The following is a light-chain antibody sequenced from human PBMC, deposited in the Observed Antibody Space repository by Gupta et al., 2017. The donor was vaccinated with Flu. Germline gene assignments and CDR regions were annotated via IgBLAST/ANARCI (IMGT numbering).Light chain of an antibody. CDR2: AAS. CDR1: QGISSY. Sequence: IRMTQSPSSFSASTGDRVTITCRASQGISSYLAWYQQKPGKAPKLLLYAASTLQSGVPPRFSGSGSGTDFTLTISCLQSEDFATSYCQQYDSWPYTFGGGTKVEIK. V-gene: IGKV1-8*01. CDR3: QQYDSWPYT. J-gene: IGKJ4*01.